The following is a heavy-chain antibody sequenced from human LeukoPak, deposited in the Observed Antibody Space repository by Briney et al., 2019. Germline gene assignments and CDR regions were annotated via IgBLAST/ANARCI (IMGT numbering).Heavy chain of an antibody. J-gene: IGHJ4*02. CDR1: GFTFSSYS. Sequence: PGGSPRLSCAASGFTFSSYSMNWVRQAPGKGLEWVSSISSSSSYIYYADSVKGRFTISRDNAKNSLYLQMNSLRAEDTAVYYCARDQTYCSSTSCYFDYWGQGTLVTVSS. V-gene: IGHV3-21*01. D-gene: IGHD2-2*01. CDR3: ARDQTYCSSTSCYFDY. CDR2: ISSSSSYI.